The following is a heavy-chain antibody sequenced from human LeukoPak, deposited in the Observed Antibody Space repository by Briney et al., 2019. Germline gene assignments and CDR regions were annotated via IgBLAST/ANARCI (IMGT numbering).Heavy chain of an antibody. Sequence: ASVKVSCKASGYTFTSYAMHWVRQAPGQRLEWMGWINAGNGNTKYSPKFQGRVTITRDTSTSTAYMELSSLRSEDTAVYYCARLDEAYCSSTSCYTRDAFDIWGQGTTVTVSS. CDR3: ARLDEAYCSSTSCYTRDAFDI. CDR2: INAGNGNT. CDR1: GYTFTSYA. D-gene: IGHD2-2*02. J-gene: IGHJ3*02. V-gene: IGHV1-3*01.